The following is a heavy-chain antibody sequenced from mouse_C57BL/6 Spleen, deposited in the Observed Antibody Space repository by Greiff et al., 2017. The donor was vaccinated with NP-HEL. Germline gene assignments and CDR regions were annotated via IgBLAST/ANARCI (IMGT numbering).Heavy chain of an antibody. CDR3: ARKITTVVAFDG. Sequence: QVQLQQSGPELVKPGASVKISCKASGYTFTDYYINWVKQRPGQGLEWIGWIFPGSGSTYYNEKFKGKAKLTVDKSSSTAYMVLSSLTSEDSAVYYCARKITTVVAFDGWGKAITLTASS. J-gene: IGHJ2*01. CDR2: IFPGSGST. D-gene: IGHD1-1*01. V-gene: IGHV1-75*01. CDR1: GYTFTDYY.